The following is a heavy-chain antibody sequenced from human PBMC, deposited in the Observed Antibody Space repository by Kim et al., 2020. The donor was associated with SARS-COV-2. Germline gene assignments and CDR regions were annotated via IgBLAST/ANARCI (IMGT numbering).Heavy chain of an antibody. CDR2: IWYDGSNK. V-gene: IGHV3-33*01. D-gene: IGHD6-25*01. CDR1: GFTFSSYG. Sequence: GGSLRLSCEASGFTFSSYGMHWVRQAPGKGLEWVAVIWYDGSNKYYADSVKGRFTISRDNSKNMLYLQMNSLRADDTAVYYCARDRIMNAAFLDYWGHGTVVTVS. J-gene: IGHJ4*01. CDR3: ARDRIMNAAFLDY.